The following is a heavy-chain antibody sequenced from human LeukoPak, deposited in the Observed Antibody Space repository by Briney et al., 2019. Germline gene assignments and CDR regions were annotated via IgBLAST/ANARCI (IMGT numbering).Heavy chain of an antibody. CDR3: ARVLTGTTYGAFDI. CDR1: GGSISSYY. V-gene: IGHV4-59*01. Sequence: SETLSLTCTVSGGSISSYYWSWIRQPPGKGLEWIGYIYYSGSTNYNPSLKSRVTISVDTSKNQFSLKLSSVTAADTAVYYCARVLTGTTYGAFDIWGQGTMVTVSS. J-gene: IGHJ3*02. D-gene: IGHD1-20*01. CDR2: IYYSGST.